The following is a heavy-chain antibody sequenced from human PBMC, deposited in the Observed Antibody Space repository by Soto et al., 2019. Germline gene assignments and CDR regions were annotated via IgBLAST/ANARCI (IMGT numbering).Heavy chain of an antibody. CDR2: IYPGDSDT. CDR3: ARRNEYSTSSGAFDI. J-gene: IGHJ3*02. V-gene: IGHV5-51*01. Sequence: GESLKISCKGSGYSFTSYWIGWVRQMPGKGLEWMGIIYPGDSDTRYSPSFQGQVTISADKSISTAYLQWSSLKASDIAIYYCARRNEYSTSSGAFDIWGQGTMVTVSS. D-gene: IGHD6-6*01. CDR1: GYSFTSYW.